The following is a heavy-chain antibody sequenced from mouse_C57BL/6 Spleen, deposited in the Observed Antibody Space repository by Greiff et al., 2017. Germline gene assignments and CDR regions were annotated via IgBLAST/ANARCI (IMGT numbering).Heavy chain of an antibody. V-gene: IGHV5-4*01. CDR1: GFTFSSYA. D-gene: IGHD3-3*01. Sequence: EVKLMESGGGLVKPGGSLKLSCAASGFTFSSYAMSWVRQTPEKRLEWVATISDGGSYTYYPDNVQGRFTISRDNAKNNLYLQMSQLKSEDTAMYYCARDGGRRSLYAMDYWGQGTSVTVSS. J-gene: IGHJ4*01. CDR2: ISDGGSYT. CDR3: ARDGGRRSLYAMDY.